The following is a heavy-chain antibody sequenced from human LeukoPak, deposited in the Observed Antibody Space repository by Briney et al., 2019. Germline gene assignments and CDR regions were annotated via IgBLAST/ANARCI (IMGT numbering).Heavy chain of an antibody. CDR1: GFAFSGST. CDR2: IGYKTDSYAT. CDR3: IGQSYYDNSRYSYPEY. J-gene: IGHJ4*02. D-gene: IGHD3-22*01. V-gene: IGHV3-73*01. Sequence: GGSLRLSCAASGFAFSGSTFHWVRQSSGKELERLCRIGYKTDSYATSYSASLKGRFTISRDNSRNTVYLQMNSLTTEDTAVYYCIGQSYYDNSRYSYPEYWGQGTLVTVSS.